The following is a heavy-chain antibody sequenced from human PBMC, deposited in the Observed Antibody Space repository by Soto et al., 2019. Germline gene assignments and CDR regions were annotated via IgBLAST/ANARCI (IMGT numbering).Heavy chain of an antibody. CDR2: MNPNSGNT. J-gene: IGHJ5*02. D-gene: IGHD3-22*01. Sequence: GASVKVSCKASGGTFSSYAISWVRQATGQGLEWMGWMNPNSGNTGYAQKFQGRVTMTRNTSISTAYMELSSLRSEDTAVYYCARGVDYYDSSGYWDPWGQGTLVTVSS. V-gene: IGHV1-8*02. CDR3: ARGVDYYDSSGYWDP. CDR1: GGTFSSYA.